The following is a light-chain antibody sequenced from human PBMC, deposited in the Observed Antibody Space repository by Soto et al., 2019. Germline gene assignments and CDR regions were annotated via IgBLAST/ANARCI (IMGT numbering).Light chain of an antibody. CDR2: EVT. CDR1: SSDVGGYNY. J-gene: IGLJ3*02. V-gene: IGLV2-8*01. CDR3: SSYAASNNFYFV. Sequence: QSALTQPPSASGSPGQSVTISFTGTSSDVGGYNYVSWYQQYPGRAPKLMIYEVTKRPSGVPDRFSGSKSGNTASLTVSGLQAEDEADDYCSSYAASNNFYFVFGGGTKLTVL.